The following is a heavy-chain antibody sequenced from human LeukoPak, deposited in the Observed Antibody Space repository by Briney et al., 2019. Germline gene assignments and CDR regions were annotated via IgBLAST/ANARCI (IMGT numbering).Heavy chain of an antibody. CDR2: ISSSGSTI. J-gene: IGHJ5*02. CDR1: GFTFSSYE. Sequence: GGSLRLSCAASGFTFSSYEMNWVRQAPGKGLEWVSYISSSGSTIYYADSVKGRFTISRDNAKNSLYLQMNSLRAEDTALYYCARDEYRSTFDPWGQGTLVTVSS. D-gene: IGHD6-6*01. V-gene: IGHV3-48*03. CDR3: ARDEYRSTFDP.